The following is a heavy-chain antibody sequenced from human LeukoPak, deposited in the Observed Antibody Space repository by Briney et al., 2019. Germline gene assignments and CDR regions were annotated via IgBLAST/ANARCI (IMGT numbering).Heavy chain of an antibody. CDR2: ISSSSSYI. CDR3: AREWEQVGDAFDI. D-gene: IGHD1-26*01. V-gene: IGHV3-21*01. CDR1: GFTFSSYS. Sequence: GGSLRLSCAASGFTFSSYSMNWVRQAPGKGLEWVSSISSSSSYIYYADSVKGRFTISRDNAKNSLYLQMNSLRAEDTAVYYCAREWEQVGDAFDIWGQGTMATVSS. J-gene: IGHJ3*02.